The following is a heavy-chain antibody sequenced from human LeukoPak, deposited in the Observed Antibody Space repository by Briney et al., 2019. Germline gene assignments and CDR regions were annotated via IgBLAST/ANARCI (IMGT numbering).Heavy chain of an antibody. J-gene: IGHJ6*03. CDR3: AKDPGASVPGFYMHV. V-gene: IGHV3-30*02. D-gene: IGHD2-8*02. Sequence: DSVKGRFTISRDNSKNMLYLQMDSLRPEDTAVFYCAKDPGASVPGFYMHVWGKGTTVTVSS.